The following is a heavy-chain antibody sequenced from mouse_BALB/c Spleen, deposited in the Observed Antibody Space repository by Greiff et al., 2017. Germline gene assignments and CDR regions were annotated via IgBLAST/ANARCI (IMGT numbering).Heavy chain of an antibody. J-gene: IGHJ4*01. CDR1: GFSLTSYG. Sequence: VQLQQSGPSLVQPSQSLSITCTVSGFSLTSYGVHWVRQSPGKGLEWLGVIWRGGSTDYNAAFMSRLSITKDNSKSQVFFKMNSLQADDTAIYYCAKMGYDYDDAMDYWGQGTSVTVSS. CDR3: AKMGYDYDDAMDY. V-gene: IGHV2-5-1*01. CDR2: IWRGGST. D-gene: IGHD2-4*01.